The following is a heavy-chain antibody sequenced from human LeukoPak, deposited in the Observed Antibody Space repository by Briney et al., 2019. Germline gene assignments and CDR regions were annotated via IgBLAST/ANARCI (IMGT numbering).Heavy chain of an antibody. CDR3: ARDSLRYFDWFLMAESNVLDY. CDR1: GGSISSSSYY. V-gene: IGHV4-39*02. Sequence: SETLSLTCTVSGGSISSSSYYWGWIRQPPGKGLEWIGSIYYSGSTYYNPSLKSRVTISVDTSKNQFSLKLSSVTAADTAVYYCARDSLRYFDWFLMAESNVLDYWGQGTLVTVSS. J-gene: IGHJ4*02. CDR2: IYYSGST. D-gene: IGHD3-9*01.